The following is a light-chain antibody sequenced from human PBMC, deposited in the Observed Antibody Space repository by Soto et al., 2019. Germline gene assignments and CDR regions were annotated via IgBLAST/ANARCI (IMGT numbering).Light chain of an antibody. Sequence: ELVLTQSPGALSLSPGERVTLACRASQTVNDNYLAWYQQKPVQAPRLLIYVASTRATGIPDRFSGSGSGTDFARTSSRLEPEDFAVYYCQQYGGSPRVSFGGGTKVEIK. CDR1: QTVNDNY. V-gene: IGKV3-20*01. CDR3: QQYGGSPRVS. CDR2: VAS. J-gene: IGKJ4*01.